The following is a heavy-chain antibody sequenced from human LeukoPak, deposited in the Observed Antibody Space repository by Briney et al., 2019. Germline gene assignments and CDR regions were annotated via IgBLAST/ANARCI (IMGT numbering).Heavy chain of an antibody. V-gene: IGHV3-48*03. D-gene: IGHD2-21*01. Sequence: GGSLRLSCAASGFTFSSYEVIWVRQAPGKGLEWVSYMSSSGITILYVDSVKGRFRNSRDNAKDTVYLEMNSLRSEDTAVYYCARSLIPLGMDVWGQGTTVTVSS. CDR2: MSSSGITI. J-gene: IGHJ6*02. CDR3: ARSLIPLGMDV. CDR1: GFTFSSYE.